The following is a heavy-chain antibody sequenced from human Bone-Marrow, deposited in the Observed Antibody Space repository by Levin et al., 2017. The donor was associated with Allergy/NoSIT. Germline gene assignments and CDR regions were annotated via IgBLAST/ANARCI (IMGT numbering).Heavy chain of an antibody. J-gene: IGHJ4*02. D-gene: IGHD2-15*01. CDR3: AKTPRDIVVVVAATPYYFDY. V-gene: IGHV3-30*18. Sequence: GGSLRLSCAASGFTFSSYGMHWVRQAPGKGLEWVAVISYDGSNKYYADSVKGRFTISRDNSKNTLYLQMNSLRAEDTAVYYCAKTPRDIVVVVAATPYYFDYWGQGTLVTVSS. CDR2: ISYDGSNK. CDR1: GFTFSSYG.